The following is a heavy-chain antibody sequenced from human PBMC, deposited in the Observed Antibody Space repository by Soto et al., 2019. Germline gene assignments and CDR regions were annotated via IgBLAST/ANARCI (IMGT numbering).Heavy chain of an antibody. Sequence: GGSLRLASAASGFTFSSYAMSWVRQAPGKGLEWLGRIKSKTEGETRDYAAPVKGRFTIFREDSKNTVYLQMNSLKTEDTAVYYCTTDPRDWGQGTLVTVSS. CDR2: IKSKTEGETR. J-gene: IGHJ4*02. CDR1: GFTFSSYA. V-gene: IGHV3-15*01. CDR3: TTDPRD.